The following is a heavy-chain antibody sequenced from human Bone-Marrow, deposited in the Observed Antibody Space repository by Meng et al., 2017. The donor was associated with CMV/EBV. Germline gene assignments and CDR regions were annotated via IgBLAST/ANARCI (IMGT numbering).Heavy chain of an antibody. V-gene: IGHV3-30*02. D-gene: IGHD3-22*01. CDR1: GFTFSSYG. J-gene: IGHJ4*02. CDR2: IRYDGSNK. Sequence: GESLKISCAASGFTFSSYGMHWVRQAPGKGLEWVAFIRYDGSNKYYADSVKGRFTISRDNSKNTLYLQMNSLRAEDTAVYYCACQETYYYDSSGYYCDHWGQGTLVTVSS. CDR3: ACQETYYYDSSGYYCDH.